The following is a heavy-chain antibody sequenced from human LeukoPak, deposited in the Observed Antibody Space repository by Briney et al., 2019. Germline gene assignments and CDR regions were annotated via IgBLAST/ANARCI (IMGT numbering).Heavy chain of an antibody. J-gene: IGHJ4*02. CDR3: ARQTTPHGNFDY. CDR1: GVPLSNFP. Sequence: GALELSFATSGVPLSNFPIHWVRPATGKGLEWVSAIGTAGDTFYPGSVKGRFTISRENAKNSLYLQMNNLRAEDTAVYYCARQTTPHGNFDYWGQGTLVTVSS. D-gene: IGHD1-1*01. V-gene: IGHV3-13*04. CDR2: IGTAGDT.